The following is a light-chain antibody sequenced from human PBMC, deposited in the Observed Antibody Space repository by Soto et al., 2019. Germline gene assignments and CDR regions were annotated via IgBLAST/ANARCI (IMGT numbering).Light chain of an antibody. CDR1: SSDVGGYNY. CDR2: GVS. CDR3: SSYTSSTTVV. J-gene: IGLJ2*01. Sequence: QAVVAQPASVSGSPGQSITISCTGTSSDVGGYNYVSWYQQHPGKAPKVMIYGVSNRPSGVSNRFSGSKSGNTASLTISGLQAEDEADYYCSSYTSSTTVVFGGGTKLTVL. V-gene: IGLV2-14*01.